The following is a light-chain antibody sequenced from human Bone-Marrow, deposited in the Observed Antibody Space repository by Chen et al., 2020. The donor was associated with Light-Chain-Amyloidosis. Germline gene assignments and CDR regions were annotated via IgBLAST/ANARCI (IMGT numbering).Light chain of an antibody. CDR2: RDT. CDR1: DLPRKY. CDR3: QSADSSGTYEVI. V-gene: IGLV3-25*03. Sequence: SYELTQPPSVSVSPGQTARITCSGDDLPRKYAYWYQQKPGQAPVLVIHRDTERPSGTSERFSGSSSGTTATLTISGVQADDEADYHCQSADSSGTYEVIFGGGTKLTVL. J-gene: IGLJ2*01.